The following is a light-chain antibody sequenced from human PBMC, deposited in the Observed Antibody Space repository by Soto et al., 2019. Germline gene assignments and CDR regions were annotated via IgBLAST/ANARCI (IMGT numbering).Light chain of an antibody. J-gene: IGLJ1*01. CDR1: SSDVGGYKY. Sequence: SALTQPRSVSGSPGQSVTISCTGTSSDVGGYKYVSWYQQHPGKAPKLLIYDVIKRPSGVPDRFSGSKSGSTASLTISGLQAEDEADYYCCSYAGNFIYVFGTGTKVTVL. V-gene: IGLV2-11*01. CDR3: CSYAGNFIYV. CDR2: DVI.